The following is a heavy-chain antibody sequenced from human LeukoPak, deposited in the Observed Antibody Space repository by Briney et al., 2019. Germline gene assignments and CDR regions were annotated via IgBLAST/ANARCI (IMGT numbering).Heavy chain of an antibody. J-gene: IGHJ6*03. CDR3: ARAVSLYYYMDV. CDR1: GGTFSSYA. V-gene: IGHV1-69*05. Sequence: ASVKVSCKASGGTFSSYAISWVRQAPGQGLEWMGGIIPIFGTANYAQEFQGRVTITTDESTSTAYMELSSLRSEDTAVYYCARAVSLYYYMDVWGKGTTVTVSS. CDR2: IIPIFGTA. D-gene: IGHD2-8*01.